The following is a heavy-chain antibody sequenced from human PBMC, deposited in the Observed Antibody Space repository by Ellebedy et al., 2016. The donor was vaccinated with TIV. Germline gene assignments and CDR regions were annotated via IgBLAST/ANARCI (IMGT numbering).Heavy chain of an antibody. CDR3: ARDLMASGWFDP. CDR1: GGSLSNYY. CDR2: IHYSGST. D-gene: IGHD5-24*01. Sequence: MPSETLSLTCTVSGGSLSNYYWSWIRQPPGKGLEWIGDIHYSGSTKYNPSLKSRATISIDTSKNQLSLNLNSVTTADTAIYYCARDLMASGWFDPWGQGTLVTVYS. J-gene: IGHJ5*02. V-gene: IGHV4-59*01.